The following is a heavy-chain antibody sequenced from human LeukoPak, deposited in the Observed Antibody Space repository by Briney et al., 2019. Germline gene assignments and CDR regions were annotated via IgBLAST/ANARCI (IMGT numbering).Heavy chain of an antibody. D-gene: IGHD2-8*01. Sequence: ASVKVSCKASGYTFTGYYMHWVRQAPGQGLEWMGWINPNSGGTNYAQKFQGGVTMTRDTSISTAYMELSRLRSDDTAVYYCARGESMVYARSLEDYWGQGTLVTVSS. CDR1: GYTFTGYY. CDR2: INPNSGGT. V-gene: IGHV1-2*02. J-gene: IGHJ4*02. CDR3: ARGESMVYARSLEDY.